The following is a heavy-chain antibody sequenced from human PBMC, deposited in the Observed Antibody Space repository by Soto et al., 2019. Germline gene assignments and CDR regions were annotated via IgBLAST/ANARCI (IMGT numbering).Heavy chain of an antibody. CDR2: IYHSGST. V-gene: IGHV4-4*02. D-gene: IGHD2-2*01. CDR3: ARQQPADGYAC. Sequence: QVQLQESGPGLVKPSETLSLTCAISGGSISFNNWWSWVRQPPGKGLEWIGGIYHSGSTNHNPALKRRVTMSVGKSKKQSHLELSSVTAGDKDVYYCARQQPADGYACWGQGTLVTVSS. CDR1: GGSISFNNW. J-gene: IGHJ4*02.